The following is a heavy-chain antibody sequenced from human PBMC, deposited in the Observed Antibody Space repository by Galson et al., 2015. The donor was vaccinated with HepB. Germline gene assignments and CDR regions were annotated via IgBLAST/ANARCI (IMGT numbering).Heavy chain of an antibody. CDR1: GFTFSSYT. V-gene: IGHV3-48*02. CDR3: ASRGYSSIDAFDI. D-gene: IGHD6-19*01. Sequence: SLRLSCAASGFTFSSYTMNWVRQAPGKGLECISYISSSSTTIYYADSVKGRFTISRDNAKNSLYLQMNSLGDEDTAVYYCASRGYSSIDAFDIWGQGTMVTVSS. J-gene: IGHJ3*02. CDR2: ISSSSTTI.